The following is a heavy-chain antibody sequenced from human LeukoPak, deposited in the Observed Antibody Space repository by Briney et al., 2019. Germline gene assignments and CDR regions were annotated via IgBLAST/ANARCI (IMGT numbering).Heavy chain of an antibody. Sequence: SETLSLTCTVSGGSISNNYWNWIRQPAGKGLEWIGRIYTSGSTNYNPSLKSQVTISLDKSKNQFSLKLSSVTAADTAVYYCARDRGSYPYYFDYWGQGTLVTVSS. CDR1: GGSISNNY. D-gene: IGHD1-26*01. V-gene: IGHV4-4*07. CDR2: IYTSGST. CDR3: ARDRGSYPYYFDY. J-gene: IGHJ4*02.